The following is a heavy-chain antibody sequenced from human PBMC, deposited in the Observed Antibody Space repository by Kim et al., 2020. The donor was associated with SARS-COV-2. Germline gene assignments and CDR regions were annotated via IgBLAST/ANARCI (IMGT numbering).Heavy chain of an antibody. CDR3: ARLNRGAYRYYFDY. CDR1: GQSIKTNSFF. CDR2: IYYAGST. V-gene: IGHV4-39*01. Sequence: SETLSLTCSVSGQSIKTNSFFWGWIRQPPGKGLEWIGTIYYAGSTYFNPSLKSRVTISVDTSKNQFSLNLSSVTATDTAVYYCARLNRGAYRYYFDYWGPGAQVPVSS. J-gene: IGHJ4*01. D-gene: IGHD1-26*01.